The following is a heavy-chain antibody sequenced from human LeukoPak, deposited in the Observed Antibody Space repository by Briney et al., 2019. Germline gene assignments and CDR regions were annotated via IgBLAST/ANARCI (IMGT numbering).Heavy chain of an antibody. Sequence: GGSLGLSCAASGFSFTSYAMHWVRQAPGKGLEYVSEISDNGGTTYYANSVKGRFTISRDNSKNTLYLQMGSLRPEDMAVYYCARRPGTSQFDYWGQGTLVTVSS. CDR2: ISDNGGTT. CDR3: ARRPGTSQFDY. V-gene: IGHV3-64*01. D-gene: IGHD1-1*01. J-gene: IGHJ4*02. CDR1: GFSFTSYA.